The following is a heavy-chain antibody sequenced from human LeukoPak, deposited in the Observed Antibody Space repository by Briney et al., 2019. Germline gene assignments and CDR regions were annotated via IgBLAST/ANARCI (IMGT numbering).Heavy chain of an antibody. J-gene: IGHJ5*02. CDR3: ARGITGTTSWFDP. CDR2: INHSGST. Sequence: SSETLSLTCAVYGGSFSGYYWSWIRQPPGKGLEWIGEINHSGSTNYNPPLKSRVTISVDTSKNQFSLKLSSVTAADTAVYYCARGITGTTSWFDPWGQGTLVTVSS. V-gene: IGHV4-34*01. D-gene: IGHD1-20*01. CDR1: GGSFSGYY.